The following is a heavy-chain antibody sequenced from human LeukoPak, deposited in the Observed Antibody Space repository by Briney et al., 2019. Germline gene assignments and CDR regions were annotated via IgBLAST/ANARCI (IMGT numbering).Heavy chain of an antibody. J-gene: IGHJ3*02. Sequence: SVKVSCKASGGTFSRYAISWVRQAPGQGLEWMGGIIPIFGTANYAQKFQGRVTITADESTSTAYMELSSLRSEDTAVYYSARVKTEHAFDIWGQGTMVTVSS. CDR1: GGTFSRYA. D-gene: IGHD1-14*01. CDR3: ARVKTEHAFDI. CDR2: IIPIFGTA. V-gene: IGHV1-69*01.